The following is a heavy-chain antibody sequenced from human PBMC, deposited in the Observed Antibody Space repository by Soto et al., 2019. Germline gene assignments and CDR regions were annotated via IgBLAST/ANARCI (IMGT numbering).Heavy chain of an antibody. V-gene: IGHV5-51*01. Sequence: GEALKISCKASGYTFTNCWIGWVRQMPGKGLEWMGIIYPDDSDIRYSPSFQGQVTISADRSINTAYLQWGSLKASDTAVYYCARLGTGRYFDWFANAWFDPWGQGTLVTVS. CDR1: GYTFTNCW. CDR3: ARLGTGRYFDWFANAWFDP. CDR2: IYPDDSDI. J-gene: IGHJ5*02. D-gene: IGHD3-9*01.